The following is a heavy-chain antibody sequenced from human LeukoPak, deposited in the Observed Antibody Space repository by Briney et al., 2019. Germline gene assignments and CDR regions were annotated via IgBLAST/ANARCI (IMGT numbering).Heavy chain of an antibody. J-gene: IGHJ3*02. V-gene: IGHV3-21*04. CDR2: ISSSGTYI. CDR1: GFTFSSYS. CDR3: AKGDAFDI. Sequence: NSGGSLRLSCAASGFTFSSYSMNWVRQAPGKGLEWVSSISSSGTYIYYADSVKGRFTISRDNAKNSLFLQMNSLRTEDTALYYCAKGDAFDIWGQGTMVTVSS.